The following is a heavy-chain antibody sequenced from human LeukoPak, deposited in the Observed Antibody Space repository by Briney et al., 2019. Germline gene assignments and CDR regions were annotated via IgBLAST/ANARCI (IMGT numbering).Heavy chain of an antibody. V-gene: IGHV4-59*01. D-gene: IGHD6-13*01. CDR3: ARSQSSGKTAAGDAYYFCHGMDV. CDR1: GGSIRNYY. CDR2: RYYSGST. J-gene: IGHJ6*02. Sequence: SETLSLTCTVSGGSIRNYYWTWIRQPPGKGLEWIGYRYYSGSTNYNPSLQSRVSMSIDTSKNQFSLNLSSVTAADTALYYCARSQSSGKTAAGDAYYFCHGMDVWGLGTTVTVS.